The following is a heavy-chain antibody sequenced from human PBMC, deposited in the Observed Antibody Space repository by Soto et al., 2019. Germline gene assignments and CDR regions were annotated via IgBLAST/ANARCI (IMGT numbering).Heavy chain of an antibody. J-gene: IGHJ6*02. CDR3: ARQGVGVATLYYYYYGMDV. V-gene: IGHV1-69*13. Sequence: ASVKVSCKASGGTFSSYAISWVRQAPGQGLEWMGGIIPIFGTANYAQKFQGRVTITADESTSTAYMELSSLRSEDTAVYYCARQGVGVATLYYYYYGMDVWGQGTTVTVSS. CDR1: GGTFSSYA. CDR2: IIPIFGTA. D-gene: IGHD3-3*01.